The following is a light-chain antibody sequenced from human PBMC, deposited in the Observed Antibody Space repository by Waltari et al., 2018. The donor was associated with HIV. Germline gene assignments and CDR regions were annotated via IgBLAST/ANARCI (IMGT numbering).Light chain of an antibody. J-gene: IGLJ3*02. CDR2: GKD. CDR3: NSRDRGGNHRGV. CDR1: SLRNYY. V-gene: IGLV3-19*01. Sequence: SSELTQDPAVSVALGQTVRITCQGDSLRNYYASWYQQKPGQAPVVVIYGKDNRPSGIPDRFAGSRSGNIASLTITGAQAEDEADYDCNSRDRGGNHRGVFGGGTKLTVL.